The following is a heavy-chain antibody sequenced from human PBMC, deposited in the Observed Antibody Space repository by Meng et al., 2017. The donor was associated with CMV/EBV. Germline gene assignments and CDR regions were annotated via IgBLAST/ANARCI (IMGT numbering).Heavy chain of an antibody. D-gene: IGHD1-26*01. Sequence: GESLKISCAASGFIFSRYEMNWVRQAPGKGLEWLSYISSSGSTTYYADSVKGRFTISRDDAKNSLSLQMNSLRADDTAVYYCARVGDLAHYFDYWGQGTLVTSPQ. CDR1: GFIFSRYE. J-gene: IGHJ4*02. CDR3: ARVGDLAHYFDY. V-gene: IGHV3-48*03. CDR2: ISSSGSTT.